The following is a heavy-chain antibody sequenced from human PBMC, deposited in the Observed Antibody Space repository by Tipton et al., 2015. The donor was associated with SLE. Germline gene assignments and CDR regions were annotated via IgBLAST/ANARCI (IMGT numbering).Heavy chain of an antibody. V-gene: IGHV4-31*03. Sequence: TLSLTCTVSGGSISSSSNYWGWIRQPPGKGLEWIGYIYYSGSTYYNPSLKSRVTISVDTSKNQFSLKLTSVTAADTAVYYCARGGSGSYYHKVLWFFDLWGHGTLVTVSS. CDR3: ARGGSGSYYHKVLWFFDL. CDR1: GGSISSSSNY. D-gene: IGHD1-26*01. CDR2: IYYSGST. J-gene: IGHJ2*01.